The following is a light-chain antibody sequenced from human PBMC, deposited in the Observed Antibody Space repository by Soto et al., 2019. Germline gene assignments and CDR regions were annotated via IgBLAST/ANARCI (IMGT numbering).Light chain of an antibody. CDR1: QTISSS. CDR3: QHMAT. Sequence: DIKMPQSPSTLSASVGDRVTIPCRASQTISSSLAWYQQKPGKAPKPLIYRASSLESGVPSRFSGSGSGTEFTLTIISLQPDDFATYFCQHMATFGQGTKVEIK. J-gene: IGKJ1*01. CDR2: RAS. V-gene: IGKV1-5*03.